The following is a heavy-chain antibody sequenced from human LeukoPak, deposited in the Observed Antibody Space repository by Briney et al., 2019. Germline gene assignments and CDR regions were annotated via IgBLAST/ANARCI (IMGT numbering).Heavy chain of an antibody. CDR2: IYGDGST. Sequence: PSETLSLTCTVSGDSISSGDYYWSWIRQAPGKGLEWVSGIYGDGSTYYTKSVKGRFTISRDSSKNTLYLQMNSLRAEDTAVYYCAIGSYCSGGSCYPLFDYWGRGTLVTVSS. V-gene: IGHV3-53*01. CDR1: GDSISSGDYY. CDR3: AIGSYCSGGSCYPLFDY. J-gene: IGHJ4*02. D-gene: IGHD2-15*01.